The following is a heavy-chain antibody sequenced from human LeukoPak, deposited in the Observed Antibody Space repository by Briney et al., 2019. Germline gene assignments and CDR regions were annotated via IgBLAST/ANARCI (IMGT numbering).Heavy chain of an antibody. Sequence: GESLKISCKASGYSFTTYWINWVRQMPGKGLEWTGIIWPSDSDTRYSPSFQGHVTISADKSIGTAYLQWSSLKASDTAMYYCARRIKSSGSPGAFDIWGQGTMVTVSS. CDR1: GYSFTTYW. D-gene: IGHD1-26*01. J-gene: IGHJ3*02. V-gene: IGHV5-51*01. CDR2: IWPSDSDT. CDR3: ARRIKSSGSPGAFDI.